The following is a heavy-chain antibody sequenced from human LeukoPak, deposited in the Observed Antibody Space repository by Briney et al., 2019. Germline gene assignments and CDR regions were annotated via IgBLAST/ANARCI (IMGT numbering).Heavy chain of an antibody. CDR3: AGDALLWFGEFHTYFDY. Sequence: PGGSLRLSCAASGFTFSSYSMNWVRQAPGKGLEWVSYISSSSSTIYYADSVKGRFTISRDNAKNSLYLQMNSLRAEDTAVYYCAGDALLWFGEFHTYFDYWGQGTLVTVSS. V-gene: IGHV3-48*01. J-gene: IGHJ4*02. CDR2: ISSSSSTI. CDR1: GFTFSSYS. D-gene: IGHD3-10*01.